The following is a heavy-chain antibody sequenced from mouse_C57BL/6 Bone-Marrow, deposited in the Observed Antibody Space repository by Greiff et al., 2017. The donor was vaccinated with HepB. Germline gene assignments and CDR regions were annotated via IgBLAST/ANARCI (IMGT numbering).Heavy chain of an antibody. Sequence: VQLQQSVAELVRPGASVKLSCTASGFNITNTYMHWVKQRPEQGLEWIGRIDPANGNTKYPQKFQGKATITADTSSNTAYLQRSSVTSEDAAVYYCARDYCSSCLYYFGYWGQGTTLTVSS. J-gene: IGHJ2*01. CDR1: GFNITNTY. CDR2: IDPANGNT. D-gene: IGHD1-1*01. CDR3: ARDYCSSCLYYFGY. V-gene: IGHV14-3*01.